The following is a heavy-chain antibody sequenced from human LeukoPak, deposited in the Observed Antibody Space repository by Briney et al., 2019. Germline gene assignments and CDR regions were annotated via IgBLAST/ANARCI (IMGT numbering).Heavy chain of an antibody. CDR2: ISSSGSTI. Sequence: GGSLRLSCAASGFTFSDYYMSWIRQAPGKGLEWVSYISSSGSTIYYADSVKGRFTISRDNAKNSLYLQMNSLRAEDTAVYYCASIKYCSKGICYYFYYMDVWGKGTTVTVSS. V-gene: IGHV3-11*04. CDR3: ASIKYCSKGICYYFYYMDV. CDR1: GFTFSDYY. J-gene: IGHJ6*03. D-gene: IGHD2-8*01.